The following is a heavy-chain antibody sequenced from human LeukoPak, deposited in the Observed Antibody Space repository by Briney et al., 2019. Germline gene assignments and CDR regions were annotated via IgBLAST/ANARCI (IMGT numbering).Heavy chain of an antibody. D-gene: IGHD1-26*01. CDR2: IYSGGST. V-gene: IGHV3-66*01. J-gene: IGHJ4*02. CDR3: ARDNRDLGGSFDY. Sequence: GGSLRLSCAASGFTVSGNYMSWVRQAPGKGLEWVSVIYSGGSTYYADSVKGRFTISRDNSKNTLYLQMNSLRAEDTAVYYCARDNRDLGGSFDYWGQGTPVTVSS. CDR1: GFTVSGNY.